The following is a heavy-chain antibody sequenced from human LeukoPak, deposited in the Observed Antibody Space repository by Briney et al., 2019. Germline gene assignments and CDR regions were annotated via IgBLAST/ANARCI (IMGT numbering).Heavy chain of an antibody. V-gene: IGHV3-23*01. Sequence: SGGSLRLSCAASGFTFSSYAMSWVRQAPGKGLEWVSAISGSGGSTYYADSVKGRFTISRDNSKNTLYLQMNSLRAEDTAIYYCAIASSGSYGNFDYWGQGTLVTVSS. J-gene: IGHJ4*02. D-gene: IGHD1-26*01. CDR3: AIASSGSYGNFDY. CDR2: ISGSGGST. CDR1: GFTFSSYA.